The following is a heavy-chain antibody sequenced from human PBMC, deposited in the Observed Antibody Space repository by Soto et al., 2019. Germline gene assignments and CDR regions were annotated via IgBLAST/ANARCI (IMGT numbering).Heavy chain of an antibody. D-gene: IGHD3-3*01. J-gene: IGHJ5*02. CDR2: MNPNSGNT. V-gene: IGHV1-8*01. Sequence: GASVKVSCKASGYTFTSYDMNWVRQAPGQGLEWMGWMNPNSGNTGYAQKFQGRVTMTRNTSISTAYMELSSLRSEDTAVYYCARDNQQSRFGVVINWFDPWGQGTLVTVSS. CDR1: GYTFTSYD. CDR3: ARDNQQSRFGVVINWFDP.